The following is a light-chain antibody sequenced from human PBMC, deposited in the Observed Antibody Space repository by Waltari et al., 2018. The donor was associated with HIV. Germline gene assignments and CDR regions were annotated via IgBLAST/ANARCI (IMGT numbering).Light chain of an antibody. Sequence: ASQDINTYLNWYRQKTGKPPELLIYVASSLQSGVPSRFSGSGSGTEFTLTIGSLQPEDFATYYCLQYDSFPLTFGGGTKVEIK. CDR1: QDINTY. CDR2: VAS. CDR3: LQYDSFPLT. V-gene: IGKV1-17*01. J-gene: IGKJ4*01.